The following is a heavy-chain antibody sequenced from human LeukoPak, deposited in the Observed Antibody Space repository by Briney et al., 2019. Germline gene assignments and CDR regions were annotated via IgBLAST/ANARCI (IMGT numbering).Heavy chain of an antibody. D-gene: IGHD6-19*01. CDR2: ISSASSDI. V-gene: IGHV3-21*06. CDR3: ASLPWLVRWIYY. Sequence: PGGSLRLSCVGSGFTFSSLAMNWVRQAPGKGLEWVSSISSASSDIHYVDSVKGRFNISRDNARNSLYLQMNNLRAEDTAVYFCASLPWLVRWIYYWGQGTLVTVSS. J-gene: IGHJ4*02. CDR1: GFTFSSLA.